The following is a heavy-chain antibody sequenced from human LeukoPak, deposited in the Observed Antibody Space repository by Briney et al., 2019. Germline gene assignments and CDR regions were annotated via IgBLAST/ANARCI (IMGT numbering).Heavy chain of an antibody. Sequence: TLSLTCAVSGASIYAAGYSWDWIRQAPGKDLEWIGNIYHGGRTSYKSSLKSRVTISVDTSKNHFSLKLTSVTAADTAVYYCARTFQAPSYGDSDSRTKYPYSMDVWGQGTMVAVSS. V-gene: IGHV4-30-2*01. CDR2: IYHGGRT. CDR1: GASIYAAGYS. D-gene: IGHD4-17*01. CDR3: ARTFQAPSYGDSDSRTKYPYSMDV. J-gene: IGHJ6*02.